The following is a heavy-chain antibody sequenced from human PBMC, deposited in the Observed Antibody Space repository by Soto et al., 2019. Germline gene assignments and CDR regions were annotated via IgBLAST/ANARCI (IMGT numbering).Heavy chain of an antibody. D-gene: IGHD3-3*01. CDR1: GDSINSGKYY. CDR3: ARLEGLATITHYFGF. Sequence: QLQASGPGLVKPSETLSLTCSVSGDSINSGKYYWGWIRQPPGKGLEWIGSIYYRGNTYYNPSLHSLVTISLAKAKSQFSMRLNSVTGADSSVYYCARLEGLATITHYFGFSGQGAQFTFS. CDR2: IYYRGNT. J-gene: IGHJ4*02. V-gene: IGHV4-39*01.